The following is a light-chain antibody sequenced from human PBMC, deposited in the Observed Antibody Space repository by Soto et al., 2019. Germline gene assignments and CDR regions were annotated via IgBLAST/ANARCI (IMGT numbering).Light chain of an antibody. J-gene: IGKJ3*01. Sequence: DIQMTQSPSSLSASVGDRVTITCRASQGISNYLAWYQQKPWKVPKLLIYAASTLQSGVPSRFSGSGSGTDVTLTISSLQSEDVATYYCQKYNSTPFTFCPGTKVDIQ. V-gene: IGKV1-27*01. CDR3: QKYNSTPFT. CDR1: QGISNY. CDR2: AAS.